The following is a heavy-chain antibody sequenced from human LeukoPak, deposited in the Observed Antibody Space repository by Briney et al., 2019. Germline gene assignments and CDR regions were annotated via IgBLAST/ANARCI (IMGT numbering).Heavy chain of an antibody. J-gene: IGHJ4*02. V-gene: IGHV3-23*01. CDR3: AKGRSGWYEGLDY. D-gene: IGHD6-19*01. Sequence: GGSLRLSCTASGFTFRTYAMTWVRQAPGKGLEWVSVISHGGDSAWYADSVKGRFTISRDNSKSTLFPQMNSLRADDTAIYYCAKGRSGWYEGLDYWGQGILVTVSS. CDR1: GFTFRTYA. CDR2: ISHGGDSA.